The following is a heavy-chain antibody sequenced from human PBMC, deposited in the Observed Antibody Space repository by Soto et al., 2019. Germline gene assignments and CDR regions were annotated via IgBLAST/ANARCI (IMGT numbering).Heavy chain of an antibody. J-gene: IGHJ6*02. CDR2: IYPGDSDT. CDR3: ARFGYSYGSGYYYYCMGV. Sequence: GESLKISCKGSGYSFTSYWIGWVRQMPGKGLEWMGIIYPGDSDTRYSPSFQGQVTISADKSISTAYLQWSSLKASDTAMYYCARFGYSYGSGYYYYCMGVWGQGTTVTVSS. V-gene: IGHV5-51*01. D-gene: IGHD5-18*01. CDR1: GYSFTSYW.